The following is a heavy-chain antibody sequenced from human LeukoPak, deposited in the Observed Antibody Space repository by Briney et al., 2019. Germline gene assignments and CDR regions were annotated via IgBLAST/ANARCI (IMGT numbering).Heavy chain of an antibody. CDR3: RGGRGWTVSLFDS. CDR1: GDSVSSDNAS. V-gene: IGHV6-1*01. Sequence: SQTLSLTCAISGDSVSSDNASWNWIRQSPSRGLEWLGRTYYRSKWYFDSALSVRSRITINADTSKNQVSMQLNSVTPEDTAVYCTRGGRGWTVSLFDSWGQGTLVTV. J-gene: IGHJ5*01. D-gene: IGHD1-1*01. CDR2: TYYRSKWYF.